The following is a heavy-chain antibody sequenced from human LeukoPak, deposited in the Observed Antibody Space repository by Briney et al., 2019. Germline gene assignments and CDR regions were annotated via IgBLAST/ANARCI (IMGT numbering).Heavy chain of an antibody. CDR1: GYNFTRYW. CDR3: ARRLSGYYYDSSGYSGTFDY. D-gene: IGHD3-22*01. J-gene: IGHJ4*02. CDR2: IYPGDSDT. V-gene: IGHV5-51*01. Sequence: GESLKIPCKGSGYNFTRYWIGWVRQMPGKGLEWMGIIYPGDSDTRYSPSFQGQVTISADKSISTAYLQWSSLKASDTAMYYCARRLSGYYYDSSGYSGTFDYWGQGTLVTVSS.